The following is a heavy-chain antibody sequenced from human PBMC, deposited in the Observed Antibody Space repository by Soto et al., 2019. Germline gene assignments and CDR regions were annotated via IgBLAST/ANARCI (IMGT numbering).Heavy chain of an antibody. Sequence: EVHLLDSGGDLVRTGGSLRLSCAASGFSFHEYTMNWVRQAPGKGLECVSGIYGAASGIYYADSVKGRFTISRDNSRNTVYLQMNNLRAEDTAVYYCAKDRHPDGVWDIDWWGQGARVTVSS. V-gene: IGHV3-23*01. CDR1: GFSFHEYT. J-gene: IGHJ4*02. D-gene: IGHD4-17*01. CDR3: AKDRHPDGVWDIDW. CDR2: IYGAASGI.